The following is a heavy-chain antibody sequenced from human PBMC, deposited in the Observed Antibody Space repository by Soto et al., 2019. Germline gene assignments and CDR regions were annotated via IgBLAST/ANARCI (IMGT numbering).Heavy chain of an antibody. CDR3: ARAYCSSTSCPPSKGYYFDY. J-gene: IGHJ4*02. CDR2: IYYSGST. CDR1: GGSISSGGYY. Sequence: QVQLQESDPGLVKPSQTLSLTCTVAGGSISSGGYYWSWIRQHPGKGLEWSGYIYYSGSTYYNPSLKSRVTISVDTSKNQFSLKLSSVTAADTAVYYCARAYCSSTSCPPSKGYYFDYWGQGTLVTVSS. D-gene: IGHD2-2*01. V-gene: IGHV4-31*03.